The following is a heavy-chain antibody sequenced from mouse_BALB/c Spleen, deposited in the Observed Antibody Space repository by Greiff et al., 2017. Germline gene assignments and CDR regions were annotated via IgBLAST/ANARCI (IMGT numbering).Heavy chain of an antibody. D-gene: IGHD3-2*01. CDR2: ISSGGSYT. CDR3: TRDHLRQLGDY. J-gene: IGHJ2*01. Sequence: EVQGVESGGGLVKPGGSLKLSCAASGFTFSSYTMSWVRQTPEKRLEWVATISSGGSYTYYPDSVKGRFTISRDNAKNTLYLQMSSLKSEDTAMYYCTRDHLRQLGDYWGQGTTLTVSS. CDR1: GFTFSSYT. V-gene: IGHV5-6-4*01.